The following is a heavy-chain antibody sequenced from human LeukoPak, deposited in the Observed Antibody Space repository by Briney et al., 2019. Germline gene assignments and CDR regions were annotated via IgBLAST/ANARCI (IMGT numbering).Heavy chain of an antibody. CDR2: IKKDGSEK. CDR1: GFTFSSYG. CDR3: ARLINWNWGY. Sequence: GGSLRLSCAASGFTFSSYGMSWVRQAPGKGLEGGANIKKDGSEKYYVDAVKGRFTISRDNAKNSLYLHMNSLRAADTAVYSCARLINWNWGYWGQGTLVTVSS. V-gene: IGHV3-7*01. D-gene: IGHD1-7*01. J-gene: IGHJ4*02.